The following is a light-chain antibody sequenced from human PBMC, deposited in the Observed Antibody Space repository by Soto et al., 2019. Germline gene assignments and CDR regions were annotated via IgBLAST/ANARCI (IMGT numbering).Light chain of an antibody. Sequence: IVMTQSPATLSVSPGERATLSCRASRGISSNLAWYHQKPGQAPRLLIYDASDRATGIPARFSGSGSGTNFTLTISSLEPEDFAVYYCQQRSNWPITFGQGTRLEIK. J-gene: IGKJ5*01. V-gene: IGKV3-11*01. CDR2: DAS. CDR1: RGISSN. CDR3: QQRSNWPIT.